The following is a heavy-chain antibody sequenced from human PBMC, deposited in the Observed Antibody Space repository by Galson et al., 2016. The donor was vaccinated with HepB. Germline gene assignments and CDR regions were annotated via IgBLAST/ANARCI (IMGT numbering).Heavy chain of an antibody. CDR3: ARSAYSGSYYGRDWFDP. D-gene: IGHD1-26*01. CDR1: GYTFTSYY. Sequence: SVKVSCKASGYTFTSYYMHWVRQAPGQGLEWMGIISPSGGSTRYAQKFQGRVTMTRDTSTSTVYMELSSLRSEDTAVYYCARSAYSGSYYGRDWFDPWGQGTLVTVSS. V-gene: IGHV1-46*01. CDR2: ISPSGGST. J-gene: IGHJ5*02.